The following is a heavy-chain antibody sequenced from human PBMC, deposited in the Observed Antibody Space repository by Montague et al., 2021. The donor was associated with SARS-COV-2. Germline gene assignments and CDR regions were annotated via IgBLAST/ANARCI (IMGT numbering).Heavy chain of an antibody. J-gene: IGHJ2*01. CDR3: ARGAPTISMILVVMTGAGWYFDL. D-gene: IGHD3-22*01. CDR1: GDSINSSY. V-gene: IGHV4-59*12. CDR2: IYYRGST. Sequence: SETLSLTCTVSGDSINSSYWSWIRRPPGKGLEWIGYIYYRGSTNYNPSLETRVTISVDPSKNQFSLKLSAVTAADTAVYYCARGAPTISMILVVMTGAGWYFDLWGRGTLVTVSS.